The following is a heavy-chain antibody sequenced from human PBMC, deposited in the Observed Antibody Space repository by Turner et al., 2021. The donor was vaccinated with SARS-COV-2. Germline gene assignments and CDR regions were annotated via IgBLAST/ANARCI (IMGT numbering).Heavy chain of an antibody. CDR2: IHISGIT. CDR1: GDSISNYY. J-gene: IGHJ4*02. CDR3: ARAYRGAITSLGY. Sequence: QVQLQESGPGLMKPSETLSLTCTVFGDSISNYYWSWIRQPPGKGLEWLGHIHISGITNYNPSLKSRLVISIDTSKNQFSLNLTSVTAADTAIYYCARAYRGAITSLGYWGQGTLVTVAS. D-gene: IGHD3-16*02. V-gene: IGHV4-59*01.